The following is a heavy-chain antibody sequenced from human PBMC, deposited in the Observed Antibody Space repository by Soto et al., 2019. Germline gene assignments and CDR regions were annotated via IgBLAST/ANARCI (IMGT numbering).Heavy chain of an antibody. J-gene: IGHJ2*01. Sequence: QVQLQASGPGLVKPSGTLSLTCAVPGGSISSSNWWSWVRQPPGKGLEWVGEIYHSGSTNYNPSLKSRVTRSVDKSKNQFSLKLSCVTAADTAVYYCAGGIPGTLDRRDWYFELWGRGTLVTVSS. D-gene: IGHD1-20*01. CDR1: GGSISSSNW. CDR2: IYHSGST. CDR3: AGGIPGTLDRRDWYFEL. V-gene: IGHV4-4*02.